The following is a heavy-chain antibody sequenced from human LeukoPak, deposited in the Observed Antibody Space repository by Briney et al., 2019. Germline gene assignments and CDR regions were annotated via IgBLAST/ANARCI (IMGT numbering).Heavy chain of an antibody. V-gene: IGHV3-7*04. D-gene: IGHD2-15*01. Sequence: GGSLRLSCAASGFTFSTYWMSWVRQAPGKGLEWVANIKPDGSEKDYVDSLKGRFTISRDNAKNTLYLQMNSLRAEDTAVYYCARGYCSGVICNPDYWGQGTLVTVSS. CDR2: IKPDGSEK. CDR3: ARGYCSGVICNPDY. J-gene: IGHJ4*02. CDR1: GFTFSTYW.